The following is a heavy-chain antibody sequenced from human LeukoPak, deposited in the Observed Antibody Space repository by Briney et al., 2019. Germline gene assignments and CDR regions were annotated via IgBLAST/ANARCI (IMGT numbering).Heavy chain of an antibody. Sequence: SETLSLTCTVSGASISSSYWWTWVRQSPGKGLEWVGQISRSDSTNYNPSHRSRVTISIDKSKNQFSLNLISVTAADTAVYYCARETDYSNPNYFDPWGQGILVTVSS. J-gene: IGHJ5*02. CDR1: GASISSSYW. D-gene: IGHD4-11*01. CDR3: ARETDYSNPNYFDP. V-gene: IGHV4-4*02. CDR2: ISRSDST.